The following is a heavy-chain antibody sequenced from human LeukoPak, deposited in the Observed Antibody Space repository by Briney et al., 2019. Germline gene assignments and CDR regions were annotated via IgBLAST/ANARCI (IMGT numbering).Heavy chain of an antibody. CDR1: GGTFSRYA. CDR2: IIPIFGTA. J-gene: IGHJ4*02. Sequence: SVKVSCKASGGTFSRYAISWGRQAPGQGLEWRGGIIPIFGTANYAQKFQGRVTITADQSTSTAYMQLSSLRSEDTAVYYCARGPYDYVWGSYRYPHFDYWGQGTLVTVSS. CDR3: ARGPYDYVWGSYRYPHFDY. D-gene: IGHD3-16*02. V-gene: IGHV1-69*01.